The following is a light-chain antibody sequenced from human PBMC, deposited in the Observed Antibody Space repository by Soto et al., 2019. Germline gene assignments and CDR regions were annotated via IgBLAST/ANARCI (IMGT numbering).Light chain of an antibody. CDR3: QQRSNWLT. J-gene: IGKJ4*01. Sequence: EIVLTQSPATLSLSPGERATLSCRASQSVSSYLAGYQQKPGQAPRLLIYDASNRATGIPARFSGSGFGTDFTHTISSLEPEDFAVYYCQQRSNWLTFGGGTKVEIK. CDR2: DAS. V-gene: IGKV3-11*01. CDR1: QSVSSY.